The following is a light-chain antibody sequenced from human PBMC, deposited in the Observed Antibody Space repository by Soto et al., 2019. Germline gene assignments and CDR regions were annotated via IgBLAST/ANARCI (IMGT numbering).Light chain of an antibody. V-gene: IGKV3-15*01. Sequence: IVLTQSPATLSLSPGKRATLSCRASQNISNYLIWYQQKPGQAPRLLIYDAYIRATGVPARFSGSGSGTEFTLTISSLQSEDFAVYYCQHYKTWPLAFGGGTKVDIK. CDR1: QNISNY. CDR2: DAY. J-gene: IGKJ4*01. CDR3: QHYKTWPLA.